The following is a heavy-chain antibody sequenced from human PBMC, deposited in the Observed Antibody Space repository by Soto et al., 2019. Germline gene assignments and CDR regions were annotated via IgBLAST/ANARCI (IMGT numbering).Heavy chain of an antibody. CDR1: GFSLPTDRVG. CDR2: IYWDDSK. D-gene: IGHD1-26*01. Sequence: QITLKESGPTLVKPTQTLTLTCTFSGFSLPTDRVGVGWIRQPPGKDLEWLAVIYWDDSKTYRPSLKSRLTITKDTSKNQVARTMTDMDPVDTATYYWAHAYGGSSLSWGQGTLVTVSS. CDR3: AHAYGGSSLS. V-gene: IGHV2-5*02. J-gene: IGHJ5*02.